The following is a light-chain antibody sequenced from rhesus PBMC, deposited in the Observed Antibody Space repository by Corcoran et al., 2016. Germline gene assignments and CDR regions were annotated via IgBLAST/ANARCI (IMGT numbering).Light chain of an antibody. V-gene: IGKV1-28*03. Sequence: DIQMTQSPSSLSASVGDTVTITCRASQGISSYLNWFQQKPGKSPKHLIYDASSLESGVPSRFSGSGSGTDFTLTISSLQPEDFAAYYCLQHNSYPPTFGQGTKVEIK. J-gene: IGKJ1*01. CDR2: DAS. CDR3: LQHNSYPPT. CDR1: QGISSY.